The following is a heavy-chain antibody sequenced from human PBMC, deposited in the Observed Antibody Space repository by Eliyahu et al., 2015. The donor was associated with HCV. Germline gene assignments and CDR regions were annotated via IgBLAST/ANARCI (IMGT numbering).Heavy chain of an antibody. J-gene: IGHJ6*02. CDR2: INHSGST. V-gene: IGHV4-34*01. CDR3: ARGPRYDILTGGMDV. D-gene: IGHD3-9*01. Sequence: QVQLQQWGAGLLKPSETLSLTXAVYGGSFSGYYWSWIRQPPGKGLEWSGEINHSGSTNYNPSLKSRVTISVDTSKNQFSLKLSSVTAADTAVYYCARGPRYDILTGGMDVWGQGTTVTVSS. CDR1: GGSFSGYY.